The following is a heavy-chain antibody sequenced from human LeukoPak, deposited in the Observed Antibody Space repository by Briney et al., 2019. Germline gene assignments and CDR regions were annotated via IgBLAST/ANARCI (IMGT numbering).Heavy chain of an antibody. V-gene: IGHV3-7*03. Sequence: GGSLRLSCAASGFAFSSYWMSWVRQAPGKGLEWVANIKQDGSEKYYVDSVKGRFTISRDNAKNSLCLQMNSLRAENTAVYYCARVPEAFDIWGQGTMVTVSS. J-gene: IGHJ3*02. CDR2: IKQDGSEK. CDR3: ARVPEAFDI. CDR1: GFAFSSYW.